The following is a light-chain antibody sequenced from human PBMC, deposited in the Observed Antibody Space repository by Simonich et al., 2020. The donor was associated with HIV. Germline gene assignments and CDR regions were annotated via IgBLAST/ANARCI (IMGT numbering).Light chain of an antibody. V-gene: IGKV3-11*01. CDR2: DAS. J-gene: IGKJ4*01. CDR3: QQRSNWPLT. CDR1: QRLSSY. Sequence: EIVLTQSPATLSLSPGERATLSCRAIQRLSSYLAWYQQKPSQAPRLLIYDASNKATGIPARFSGSGSGTDFTLTISSLEPEDFAVYYCQQRSNWPLTFGGGTKVEIK.